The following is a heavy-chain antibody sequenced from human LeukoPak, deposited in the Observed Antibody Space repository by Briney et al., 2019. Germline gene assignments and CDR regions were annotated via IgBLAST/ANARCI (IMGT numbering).Heavy chain of an antibody. CDR1: GFTFSSYV. V-gene: IGHV3-23*01. Sequence: GGSLRLSCAASGFTFSSYVFAWVRQAPGKGLEWVSGIGASGGSTLYADSVKGRFTISRDNSKNTLYLQMSSLRAEDTAVYYCARDPPLLWFGELPSPLWYFDLWGRNTLVTVSS. J-gene: IGHJ2*01. CDR2: IGASGGST. D-gene: IGHD3-10*01. CDR3: ARDPPLLWFGELPSPLWYFDL.